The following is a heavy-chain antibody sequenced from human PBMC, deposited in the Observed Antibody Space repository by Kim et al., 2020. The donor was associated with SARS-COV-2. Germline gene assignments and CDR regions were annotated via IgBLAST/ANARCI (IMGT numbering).Heavy chain of an antibody. Sequence: SVKVSCKASGGTFSSYAISWVRQAPGQGLEWMGGIIPIFGTANYAQKFQGRVTITADESTSTAYMELSSLRSEDTAVYYCARDNRLVATYYYYYGMDVWGQGTTVTVSS. CDR3: ARDNRLVATYYYYYGMDV. CDR1: GGTFSSYA. V-gene: IGHV1-69*13. J-gene: IGHJ6*02. CDR2: IIPIFGTA. D-gene: IGHD5-12*01.